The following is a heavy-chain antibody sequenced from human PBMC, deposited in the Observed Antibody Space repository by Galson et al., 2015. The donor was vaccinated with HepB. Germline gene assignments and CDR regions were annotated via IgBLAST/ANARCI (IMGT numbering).Heavy chain of an antibody. D-gene: IGHD3-9*01. CDR2: ISSSSSTI. Sequence: SLRLSCAASGFTFSSYSMNWVRQAPGKGLEWVSYISSSSSTIYYADSVKGRFTISRDNAKNSLYLQMNSLRDEDTAVYYCARDLTLLNRRMAFDIWGQGTMVTVSS. CDR1: GFTFSSYS. CDR3: ARDLTLLNRRMAFDI. J-gene: IGHJ3*02. V-gene: IGHV3-48*02.